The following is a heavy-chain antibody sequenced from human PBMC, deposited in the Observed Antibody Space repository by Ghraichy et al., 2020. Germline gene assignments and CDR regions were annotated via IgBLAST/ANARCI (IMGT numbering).Heavy chain of an antibody. V-gene: IGHV1-8*01. D-gene: IGHD3-3*01. CDR1: GYTFTSYD. Sequence: ASVKVSCKASGYTFTSYDINWVRQATGQGLEWMGWMNPNSGNTGYAQKFQGRVTMTRNTSISTAYMELSSLRSEDTAVYYCARGRSRDDYDFWSGYSSDFDYWGQGTLVTVSS. J-gene: IGHJ4*02. CDR3: ARGRSRDDYDFWSGYSSDFDY. CDR2: MNPNSGNT.